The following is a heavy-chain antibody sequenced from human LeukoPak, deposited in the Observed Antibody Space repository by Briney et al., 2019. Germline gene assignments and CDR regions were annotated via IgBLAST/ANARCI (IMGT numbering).Heavy chain of an antibody. J-gene: IGHJ4*02. V-gene: IGHV3-30*02. D-gene: IGHD3-10*02. CDR3: ARESGAAKIGQMLNY. CDR2: IQYDGSEI. Sequence: PGGSLRLSCAASGLMFSTSGMHWFRQAPGKGLEWVAFIQYDGSEIYYADSLKGRFTISRDNSKNTLYLQMNSLRAEDTAVFYCARESGAAKIGQMLNYWGQGTLVTVSS. CDR1: GLMFSTSG.